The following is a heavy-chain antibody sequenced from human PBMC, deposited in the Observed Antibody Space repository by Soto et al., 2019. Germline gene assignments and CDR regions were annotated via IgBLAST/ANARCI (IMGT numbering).Heavy chain of an antibody. V-gene: IGHV3-15*01. CDR2: IKSKTDGGTT. CDR3: TTDHLTTVSWFDP. Sequence: EVQLVESGGGLVKPGGSLRLSCAASGFTFSNAWMSWVRQAPGKGLEWVGRIKSKTDGGTTDYAAPVKGRFTISRDDSKPTLYLQMNSLTTEDPAVYYCTTDHLTTVSWFDPWGKGTLVTVSS. J-gene: IGHJ5*02. D-gene: IGHD4-4*01. CDR1: GFTFSNAW.